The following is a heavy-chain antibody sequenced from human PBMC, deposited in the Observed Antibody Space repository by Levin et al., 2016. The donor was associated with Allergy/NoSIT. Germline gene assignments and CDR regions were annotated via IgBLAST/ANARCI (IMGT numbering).Heavy chain of an antibody. V-gene: IGHV3-23*01. J-gene: IGHJ4*02. CDR2: ISVSGDIT. CDR3: ARNLIVVVVSYFDY. D-gene: IGHD3-22*01. Sequence: WIRQPPGKGLEWVSSISVSGDITHSADSVKGRFTISRDNSKNTLYLQMNSLRAEDTATYYCARNLIVVVVSYFDYWGQGTLVTVSS.